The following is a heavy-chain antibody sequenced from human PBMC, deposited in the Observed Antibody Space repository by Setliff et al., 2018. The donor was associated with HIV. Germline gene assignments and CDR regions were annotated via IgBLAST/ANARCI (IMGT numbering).Heavy chain of an antibody. CDR3: ARDGLEGDMVTVDY. D-gene: IGHD5-18*01. V-gene: IGHV3-23*01. CDR1: GFTFSKYA. J-gene: IGHJ4*02. CDR2: VSGRGEST. Sequence: GGSLRLSCAASGFTFSKYAMSWVRQAPGKGLEWVSAVSGRGESTYDADSVKGRFTISRDNSKNTLYLQMNSLRAEDTAVYYCARDGLEGDMVTVDYWGQGTLVTVSS.